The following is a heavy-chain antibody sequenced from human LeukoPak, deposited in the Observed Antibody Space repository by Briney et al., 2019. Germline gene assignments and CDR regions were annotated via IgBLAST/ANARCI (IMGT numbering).Heavy chain of an antibody. CDR2: SYYSGST. Sequence: SETLSLTCTVSGGSISSYYWSWIRQTPGKGLEWIGDSYYSGSTNYNPSLKSRVTISVDTSKNQFSLKLSSVTVADTAVYYCASFTAITRAFDIWGQGAMVTVSS. V-gene: IGHV4-59*12. CDR3: ASFTAITRAFDI. D-gene: IGHD2-21*02. J-gene: IGHJ3*02. CDR1: GGSISSYY.